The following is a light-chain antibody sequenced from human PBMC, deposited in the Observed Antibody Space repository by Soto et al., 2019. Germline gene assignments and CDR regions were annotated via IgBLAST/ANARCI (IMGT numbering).Light chain of an antibody. Sequence: QSVLTQPASVSGSPGQSITISCIGTGTDVGGYKYVSWYQQHPVKAPKLMIYDVSERPSGVSNHFSGSKSGNTASLTISGLQAEDEADYYCTSYTSSNTLVFGTGTKVTVL. CDR2: DVS. CDR1: GTDVGGYKY. V-gene: IGLV2-14*03. J-gene: IGLJ1*01. CDR3: TSYTSSNTLV.